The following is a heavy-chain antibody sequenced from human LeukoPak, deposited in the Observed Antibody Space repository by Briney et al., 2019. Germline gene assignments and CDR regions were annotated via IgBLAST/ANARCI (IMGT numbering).Heavy chain of an antibody. V-gene: IGHV4-4*02. Sequence: PSETLSLTCAVSGDSISSNNWWTWVRQPPGKGLEWIGEIYHSGDTNYNPSLKSRVTTSVDKSKNQFSLQLSSVTAADTAVYYCARVGSSWYHDYWGQGTLVTVSS. CDR3: ARVGSSWYHDY. CDR1: GDSISSNNW. J-gene: IGHJ4*02. CDR2: IYHSGDT. D-gene: IGHD6-13*01.